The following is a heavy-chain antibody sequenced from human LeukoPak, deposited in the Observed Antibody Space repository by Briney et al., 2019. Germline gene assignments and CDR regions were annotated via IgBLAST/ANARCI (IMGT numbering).Heavy chain of an antibody. Sequence: GVSLRLSCAASGFTFSNAWMSWVRQAPGKGLEWVGRIKSKTDGGTTDYAAPVKGRFTISRDDSKNTLYLQMNSLKTEDTAVYYCTTPNYDILTGYQITDYWGQGTLVTVSS. V-gene: IGHV3-15*01. CDR2: IKSKTDGGTT. CDR1: GFTFSNAW. CDR3: TTPNYDILTGYQITDY. D-gene: IGHD3-9*01. J-gene: IGHJ4*02.